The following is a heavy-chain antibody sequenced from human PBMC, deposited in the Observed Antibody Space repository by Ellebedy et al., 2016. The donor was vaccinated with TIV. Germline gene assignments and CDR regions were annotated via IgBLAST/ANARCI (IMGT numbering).Heavy chain of an antibody. CDR2: ITNDGSET. CDR3: ATDGTYGNFDN. CDR1: GLTFSGYW. D-gene: IGHD1-26*01. Sequence: GGSLRLSXEVSGLTFSGYWIHWVRQAPGKGLVWVSRITNDGSETRYADSVKGRFTISRDNARKTVYLQMSSLRAEDTAVYYCATDGTYGNFDNWGQGTLVTVSS. V-gene: IGHV3-74*01. J-gene: IGHJ4*02.